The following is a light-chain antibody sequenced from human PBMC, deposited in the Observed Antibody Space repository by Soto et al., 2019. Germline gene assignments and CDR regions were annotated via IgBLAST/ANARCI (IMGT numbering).Light chain of an antibody. Sequence: QSALTQPASVSGSPGQSITISCTGTSSDFGGYNYVSWYQQHPGKAPKPMIYDVSNRPSGVSNRFSGSKSGNTASLTISGLQAEDEADYYCSSYTSSSIPYVFGTGTKLTVL. J-gene: IGLJ1*01. CDR3: SSYTSSSIPYV. CDR1: SSDFGGYNY. V-gene: IGLV2-14*01. CDR2: DVS.